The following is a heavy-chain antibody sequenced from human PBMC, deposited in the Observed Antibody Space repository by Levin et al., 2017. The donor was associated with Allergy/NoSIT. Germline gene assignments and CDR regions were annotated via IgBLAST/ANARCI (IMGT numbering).Heavy chain of an antibody. Sequence: GSLRLSCTVSGGSISSYYWSWIRQPPGKGLEWIGYIYYSGSTNYNPSLKSRVTISVDTSKNQFSLKLSSVTAADTAVYYCASIYYYGSGHFDYWGQGTLVTVSS. CDR3: ASIYYYGSGHFDY. D-gene: IGHD3-10*01. CDR2: IYYSGST. CDR1: GGSISSYY. V-gene: IGHV4-59*08. J-gene: IGHJ4*02.